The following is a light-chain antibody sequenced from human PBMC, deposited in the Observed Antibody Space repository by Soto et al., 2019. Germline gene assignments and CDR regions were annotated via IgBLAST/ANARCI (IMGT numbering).Light chain of an antibody. Sequence: PGERATLSCRASQSVSTYLAWYQQRPGQAPRLLIYDASNRATGVPTRFSGSGSGTDFTLTISSLEPEDFAVYYCQQRHLLPPLTFGVGTQGEI. CDR3: QQRHLLPPLT. CDR1: QSVSTY. V-gene: IGKV3-11*01. CDR2: DAS. J-gene: IGKJ4*01.